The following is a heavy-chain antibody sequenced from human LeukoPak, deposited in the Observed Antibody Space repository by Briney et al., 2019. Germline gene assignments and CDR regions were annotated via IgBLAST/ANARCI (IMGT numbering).Heavy chain of an antibody. D-gene: IGHD2-2*01. CDR3: ARIVVVPAASVYYYYGMDV. J-gene: IGHJ6*02. V-gene: IGHV4-39*01. CDR1: GGSISSSSYY. Sequence: SETLSLTCTVSGGSISSSSYYWGWIRQPPGKGLEWIGSIYYSGSTYYNPSLKSRVTISVDTSKNQFSLTLSSVTAADTAVYYCARIVVVPAASVYYYYGMDVWGQGTTVTVSS. CDR2: IYYSGST.